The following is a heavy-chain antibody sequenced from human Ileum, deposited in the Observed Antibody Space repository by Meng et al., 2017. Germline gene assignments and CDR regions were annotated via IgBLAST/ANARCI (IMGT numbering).Heavy chain of an antibody. CDR3: ANELRYYFEY. CDR2: ITSSGRFI. D-gene: IGHD4-23*01. CDR1: GFCFSTYT. J-gene: IGHJ4*02. V-gene: IGHV3-21*02. Sequence: EVLLVESGGGLVKPGRSLRLFCAASGFCFSTYTMHWVRQAPGKGLEWVSSITSSGRFIFYADSVKGRFTISRDNAKSSLYLQMNSLRDGDTAVYYCANELRYYFEYWGQGALVTVSS.